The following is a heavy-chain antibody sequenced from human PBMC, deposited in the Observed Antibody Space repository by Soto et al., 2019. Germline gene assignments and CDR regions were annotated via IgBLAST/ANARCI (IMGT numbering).Heavy chain of an antibody. Sequence: PSETLSLTCTVSGGSVSSSSYYWGWVRQPPGKGLEWIGSVYYSGSTYYNPSLESRVTISVDKSKNQFSLKLISSTAADTAVYYCARHSNRNYGLYFFDYWGLGSLVTVSS. D-gene: IGHD4-4*01. CDR3: ARHSNRNYGLYFFDY. J-gene: IGHJ4*02. V-gene: IGHV4-39*01. CDR2: VYYSGST. CDR1: GGSVSSSSYY.